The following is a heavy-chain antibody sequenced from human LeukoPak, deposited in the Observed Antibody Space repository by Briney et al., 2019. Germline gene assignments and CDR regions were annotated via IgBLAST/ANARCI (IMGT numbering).Heavy chain of an antibody. V-gene: IGHV3-21*01. D-gene: IGHD6-6*01. CDR2: ISSSSSYI. J-gene: IGHJ3*02. Sequence: GGSLRLSCAASEFTFSSYSMNWVRQAPGKGLEWVSSISSSSSYIYFADSVKGRFTISRDNAKNSLYLQMNGLRAEDTAVYYCARAPIAARNAFDIWGQGTMVTVSS. CDR1: EFTFSSYS. CDR3: ARAPIAARNAFDI.